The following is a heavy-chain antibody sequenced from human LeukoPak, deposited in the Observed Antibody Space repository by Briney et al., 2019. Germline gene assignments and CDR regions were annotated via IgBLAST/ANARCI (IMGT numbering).Heavy chain of an antibody. CDR1: KFSFSSYP. J-gene: IGHJ6*02. D-gene: IGHD2-15*01. CDR2: ISGSGDTT. CDR3: ARVPHCSGGSCYSLLRYYYYGMDV. Sequence: GGSLRLSCAASKFSFSSYPLSWVRQAPGKGLEWVSAISGSGDTTYYADSVKGRFTISRDNSKNTLYLQMNSLRAEDTAVYYCARVPHCSGGSCYSLLRYYYYGMDVWGQGTTVTVSS. V-gene: IGHV3-23*01.